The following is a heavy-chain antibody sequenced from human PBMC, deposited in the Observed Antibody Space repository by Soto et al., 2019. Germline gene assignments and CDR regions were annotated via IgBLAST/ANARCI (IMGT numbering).Heavy chain of an antibody. V-gene: IGHV3-74*01. D-gene: IGHD2-15*01. Sequence: VVLLRVSCAASEFTFSSYGMRWVRQAPGKGLVWVSHINSDGSSTTYADSVKGRFTISRDNAKNTLYLQMNSLRAEDTAVYYCTRDTPGLGIDYWGQGTLVTVSS. CDR1: EFTFSSYG. CDR2: INSDGSST. J-gene: IGHJ4*02. CDR3: TRDTPGLGIDY.